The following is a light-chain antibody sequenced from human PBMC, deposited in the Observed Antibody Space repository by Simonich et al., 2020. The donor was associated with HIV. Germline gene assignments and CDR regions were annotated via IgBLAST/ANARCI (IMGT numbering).Light chain of an antibody. CDR2: RNN. CDR3: AAWDDSLSGNWV. CDR1: SSNIGSNY. V-gene: IGLV1-47*01. J-gene: IGLJ3*02. Sequence: QSVLTQPPSASGTPGQRVTISCSGSSSNIGSNYVYWYQQLPGTAPKLLMYRNNQRPSGVPDRFSGYKSGTSASLAISGLRSEDEADYYCAAWDDSLSGNWVFGGGTKLTVL.